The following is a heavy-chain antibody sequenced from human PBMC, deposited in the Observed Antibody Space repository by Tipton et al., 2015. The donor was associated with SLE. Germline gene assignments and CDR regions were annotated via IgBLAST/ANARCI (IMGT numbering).Heavy chain of an antibody. Sequence: LSLTCSVSGGSISRGSYFWSWIRQPAGKGLEWIGRIYSTGSTDYNPSLKTRVTISVDTSKDQFSLRLSSVTAADTAAYFCARGLYSNFYYNYYMDVWGKGTTVTASS. CDR3: ARGLYSNFYYNYYMDV. D-gene: IGHD4-11*01. J-gene: IGHJ6*03. CDR1: GGSISRGSYF. V-gene: IGHV4-61*02. CDR2: IYSTGST.